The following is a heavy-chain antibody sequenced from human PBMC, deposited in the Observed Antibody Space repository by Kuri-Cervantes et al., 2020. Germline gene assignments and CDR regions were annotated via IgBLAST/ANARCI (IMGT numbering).Heavy chain of an antibody. CDR2: IYTRGST. CDR3: ARATRGGTGYYYMFDS. Sequence: GSLRLSCAVYGGSFSGYYWSWIRQPPGKGLEWIGYIYTRGSTNYDPSLKSRVTISADTSRNQFSLKLNSVTAADTTVYFCARATRGGTGYYYMFDSWGQGTLVTVSS. V-gene: IGHV4-59*01. D-gene: IGHD3-9*01. J-gene: IGHJ4*02. CDR1: GGSFSGYY.